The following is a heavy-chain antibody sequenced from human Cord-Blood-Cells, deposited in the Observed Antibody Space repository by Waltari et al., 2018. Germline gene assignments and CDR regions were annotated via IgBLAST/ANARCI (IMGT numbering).Heavy chain of an antibody. D-gene: IGHD6-6*01. CDR1: GYTLTELS. Sequence: QVQLVQSRAEVKKPGASVKVSCKVSGYTLTELSMHWVRQAPGKGLEWMGGFEPEDGETIYAQKFQGRVTMTEDTSTDTAYMELSSLRSEDTSVYYCATGQEYSSSFAFDIWGQGTMVTVSS. CDR3: ATGQEYSSSFAFDI. V-gene: IGHV1-24*01. CDR2: FEPEDGET. J-gene: IGHJ3*02.